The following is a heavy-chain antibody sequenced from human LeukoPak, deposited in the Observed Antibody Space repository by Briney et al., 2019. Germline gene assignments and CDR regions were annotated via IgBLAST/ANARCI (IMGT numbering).Heavy chain of an antibody. CDR1: GGSISSTSYY. J-gene: IGHJ4*02. CDR2: IYYSGST. Sequence: SETLSLTCVVSGGSISSTSYYWGWIRQPPGKGLEWIGSIYYSGSTYYSPSLKSRVTISVDTSKNQFSLKLSSVTAADTAVYYCARDFRGGYDFWSGYYTPYYFDYWGQGTLVTVSP. V-gene: IGHV4-39*07. CDR3: ARDFRGGYDFWSGYYTPYYFDY. D-gene: IGHD3-3*01.